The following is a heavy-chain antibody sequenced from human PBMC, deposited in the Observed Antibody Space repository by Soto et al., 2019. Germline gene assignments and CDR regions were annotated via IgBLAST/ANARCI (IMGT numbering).Heavy chain of an antibody. V-gene: IGHV3-13*01. CDR1: GFTFSSYD. CDR2: IGTAGDT. D-gene: IGHD3-3*01. Sequence: GSLRLSCAASGFTFSSYDMHWVRQATGKGLEWVSAIGTAGDTYYPGSVKGRFTISRENAKNSLYLQMNSLRAEDTAVYYCARAGRGDYDFWSGYYTRYGMDVWGQGTTVTV. CDR3: ARAGRGDYDFWSGYYTRYGMDV. J-gene: IGHJ6*02.